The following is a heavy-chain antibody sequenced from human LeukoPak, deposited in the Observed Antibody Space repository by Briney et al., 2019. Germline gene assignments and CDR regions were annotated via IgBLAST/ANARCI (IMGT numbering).Heavy chain of an antibody. J-gene: IGHJ4*02. CDR1: GFTFSSYA. Sequence: GGSLRLSCAASGFTFSSYAMSWVRQAPGKGLEWVSAISGSGGSTYYADSVKGRFTISRDNSKNTLYLQMNSLRAEDTAVYYCAKSAYYYYSSGHDVEDYWGQGTLVTVSS. D-gene: IGHD3-22*01. V-gene: IGHV3-23*01. CDR3: AKSAYYYYSSGHDVEDY. CDR2: ISGSGGST.